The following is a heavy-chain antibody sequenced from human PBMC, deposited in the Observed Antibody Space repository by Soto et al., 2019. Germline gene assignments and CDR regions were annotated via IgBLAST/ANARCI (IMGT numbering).Heavy chain of an antibody. Sequence: PGGSLRLSCAASGFTFSDYYMSWIRQAPGKGLEWVSYISSSGSTIYYADSVKGRFTISRDNAKNSLYLQMNSLRAEDTAVYYCVRAYLIRFLEWLPPLTPFDPWGQGTLVTVSS. CDR2: ISSSGSTI. CDR1: GFTFSDYY. CDR3: VRAYLIRFLEWLPPLTPFDP. V-gene: IGHV3-11*01. D-gene: IGHD3-3*01. J-gene: IGHJ5*02.